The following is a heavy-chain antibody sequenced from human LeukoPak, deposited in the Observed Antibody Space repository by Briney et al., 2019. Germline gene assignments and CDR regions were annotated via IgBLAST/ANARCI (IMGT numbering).Heavy chain of an antibody. V-gene: IGHV4-59*08. CDR1: GRSIDTYY. CDR3: AGDMGATTVDY. J-gene: IGHJ4*02. Sequence: SETLSLTCTVSGRSIDTYYWSWIRQPPGKGLEWIGYIYYTGSVHYNPSLKSRVTISLDTPKNQFSLRLTSVTAADTAIYFCAGDMGATTVDYWGQGVLVTVSS. CDR2: IYYTGSV. D-gene: IGHD1-26*01.